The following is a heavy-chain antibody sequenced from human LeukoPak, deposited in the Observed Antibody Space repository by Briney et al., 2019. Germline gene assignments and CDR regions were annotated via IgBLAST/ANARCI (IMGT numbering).Heavy chain of an antibody. V-gene: IGHV3-9*01. D-gene: IGHD3-9*01. J-gene: IGHJ3*02. Sequence: PGGSLRLSCAASGFTFDDYAMHWVRQAPGKGLEWVSGISWNSGSIGYADSVKGRLTISRDNAKNSLYLQMNSLRAEDTALYYCAKDIRQYYDILTGSDAFDIWGQGTMVTVSS. CDR3: AKDIRQYYDILTGSDAFDI. CDR2: ISWNSGSI. CDR1: GFTFDDYA.